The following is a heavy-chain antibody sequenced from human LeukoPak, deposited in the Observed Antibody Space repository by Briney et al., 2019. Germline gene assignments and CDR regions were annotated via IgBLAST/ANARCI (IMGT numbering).Heavy chain of an antibody. V-gene: IGHV4-59*12. CDR1: AGSISSYY. CDR2: IYYSGST. D-gene: IGHD2-15*01. Sequence: PSETLSLTCTVSAGSISSYYWSWIRQPPGKGLEWIGYIYYSGSTYYNPSLKSRVTISVDTSKNQFSLKLSSVTAADTAVYYCARVDCSGGSCLTWFDYWGQGTLVTVSS. CDR3: ARVDCSGGSCLTWFDY. J-gene: IGHJ4*02.